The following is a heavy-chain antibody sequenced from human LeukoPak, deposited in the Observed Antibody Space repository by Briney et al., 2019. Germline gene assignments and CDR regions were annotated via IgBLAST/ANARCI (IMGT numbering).Heavy chain of an antibody. CDR3: ARDGDVRVQYYFYHLDV. CDR2: HGGHHGT. Sequence: GGSLRLSCAASGFTLSSHAMTWVRQAPGMGLEWVSTHGGHHGTFYADSVKGRFTVSRDNSKNTVYLEISSLGAEDTAEYYCARDGDVRVQYYFYHLDVWGKGTTVTVSS. V-gene: IGHV3-23*01. J-gene: IGHJ6*03. D-gene: IGHD3-16*01. CDR1: GFTLSSHA.